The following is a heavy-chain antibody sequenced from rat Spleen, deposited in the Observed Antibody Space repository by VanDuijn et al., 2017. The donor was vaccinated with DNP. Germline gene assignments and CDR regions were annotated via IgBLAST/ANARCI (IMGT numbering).Heavy chain of an antibody. V-gene: IGHV5-22*01. CDR1: GFTFSDYY. D-gene: IGHD1-3*01. J-gene: IGHJ2*01. Sequence: EVQLVESGGDLVQPGRSLKLFCAASGFTFSDYYMAWIRQAPTKGLEWVASINYEGSSTYYGDSVKGRFTISRDNAKSTLYLQMNSLRSEDTATYYCARRPWSLFDYWGQGVMVTVSS. CDR3: ARRPWSLFDY. CDR2: INYEGSST.